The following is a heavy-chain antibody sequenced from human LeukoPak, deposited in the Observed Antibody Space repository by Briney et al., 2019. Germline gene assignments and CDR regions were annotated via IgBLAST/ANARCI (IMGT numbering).Heavy chain of an antibody. CDR1: GYTFTDYY. CDR2: IDPNSGGP. D-gene: IGHD6-13*01. Sequence: ASVKVSCKASGYTFTDYYVHWVRQAPGQGLEWMGWIDPNSGGPNYAQKFQGRVTMTRDTSISTAYVELNRLTSDDTAVYYCARLGYNSPARWGQGTLVTVSS. CDR3: ARLGYNSPAR. V-gene: IGHV1-2*02. J-gene: IGHJ4*02.